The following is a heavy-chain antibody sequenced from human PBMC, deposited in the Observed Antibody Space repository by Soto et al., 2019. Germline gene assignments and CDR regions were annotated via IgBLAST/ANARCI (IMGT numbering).Heavy chain of an antibody. CDR3: TRGRPGGWYFDL. J-gene: IGHJ2*01. D-gene: IGHD3-10*01. Sequence: EVQLVESGGGLVQPGGSLRLSCAASGFNFRSYEMNWVRQAPGKGLEWVSYISGSASSIYYADSVKGRFTISRDNAKNSLYLQMNILRAEDTAVYYCTRGRPGGWYFDLWGRGTLVTVS. CDR1: GFNFRSYE. V-gene: IGHV3-48*03. CDR2: ISGSASSI.